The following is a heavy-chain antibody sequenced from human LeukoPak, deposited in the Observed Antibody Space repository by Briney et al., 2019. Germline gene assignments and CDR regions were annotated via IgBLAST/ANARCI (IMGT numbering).Heavy chain of an antibody. CDR3: ARGAGYNYPYYFDY. D-gene: IGHD5-24*01. J-gene: IGHJ4*02. V-gene: IGHV3-53*01. Sequence: GGSLRLSCEASGFTLSSHWMSWVRQAPGKGLEWVSVIYGGGNIYYADSVKGRFTISRDNSKNTLYLQMNSLRAEDTAVYYCARGAGYNYPYYFDYWGQGTLVTVSS. CDR2: IYGGGNI. CDR1: GFTLSSHW.